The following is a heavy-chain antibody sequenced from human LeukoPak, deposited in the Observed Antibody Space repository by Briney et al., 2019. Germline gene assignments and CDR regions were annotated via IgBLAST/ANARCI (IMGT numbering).Heavy chain of an antibody. D-gene: IGHD4-11*01. J-gene: IGHJ6*02. CDR2: INSDGSST. CDR3: ARATSYSNYGMDV. Sequence: GGSLRLSCAASGFTFSKHWMHWVRQVPGKGLVWVSRINSDGSSTSYADSVKGRFTISRDNAKNTLYLQMNSLRAKDTAVHYCARATSYSNYGMDVWGQGTTVTVYS. CDR1: GFTFSKHW. V-gene: IGHV3-74*01.